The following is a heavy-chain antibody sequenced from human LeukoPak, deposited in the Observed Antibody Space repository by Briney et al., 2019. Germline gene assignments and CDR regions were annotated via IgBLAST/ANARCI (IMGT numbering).Heavy chain of an antibody. CDR1: AVSISRHF. D-gene: IGHD3-10*01. Sequence: PSETLSLTCNFSAVSISRHFWSWIRQPAGKGLEWIGRIYTSGSTNYNPSLKSRVTMSVDTSKNQFSLKLSSVTAADTAVYYCARDYYGSGSYYKWRDAFDIWGQGTMVTVSS. CDR3: ARDYYGSGSYYKWRDAFDI. V-gene: IGHV4-4*07. CDR2: IYTSGST. J-gene: IGHJ3*02.